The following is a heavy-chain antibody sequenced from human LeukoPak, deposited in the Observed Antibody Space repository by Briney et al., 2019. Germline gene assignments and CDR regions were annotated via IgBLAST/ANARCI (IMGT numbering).Heavy chain of an antibody. D-gene: IGHD3-3*02. J-gene: IGHJ4*01. CDR3: ASDISNKGFDY. CDR2: ISNIGSTT. V-gene: IGHV3-11*04. Sequence: GGSLRLSCAASGLTLSNYYMSWIRQAPGKGLEWVSYISNIGSTTHHADSVKGRFTISRDNAKNSLYLQMNSLRAEDTAVYYCASDISNKGFDYWGHGTLVTVSS. CDR1: GLTLSNYY.